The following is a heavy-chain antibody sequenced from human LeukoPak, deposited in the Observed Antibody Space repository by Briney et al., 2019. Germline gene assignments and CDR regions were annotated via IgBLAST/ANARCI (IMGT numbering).Heavy chain of an antibody. D-gene: IGHD6-6*01. CDR1: GFTFSSYA. J-gene: IGHJ4*02. Sequence: GGSLRLSCAASGFTFSSYAMSWVRQAPGKGLEWVAVIWYDGSNKYYADSVKGRSTISRDNSKNTLYLQMNSLRAEDTAVYYCARAFRVWQLGAELDYWGQGTLVTVSS. V-gene: IGHV3-33*08. CDR3: ARAFRVWQLGAELDY. CDR2: IWYDGSNK.